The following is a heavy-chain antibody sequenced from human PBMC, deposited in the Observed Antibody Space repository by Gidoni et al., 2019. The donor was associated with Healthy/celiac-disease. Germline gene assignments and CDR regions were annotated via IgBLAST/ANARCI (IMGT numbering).Heavy chain of an antibody. J-gene: IGHJ3*02. CDR1: GFTFRSYS. CDR3: ARVALDAFDI. Sequence: EVQLVESGGGLVQPGGSLRLSCAASGFTFRSYSMNWVRQAPGKGLEWVSYISSSSSTIYYADSVKGRFTISRDNAKNSLYLQMNSLRAEDTAVYYCARVALDAFDIWGQGTMVTVSS. V-gene: IGHV3-48*01. CDR2: ISSSSSTI.